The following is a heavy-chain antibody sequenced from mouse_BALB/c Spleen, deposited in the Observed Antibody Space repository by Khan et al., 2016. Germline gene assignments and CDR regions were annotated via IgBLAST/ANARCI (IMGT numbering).Heavy chain of an antibody. Sequence: QVQLKESGPGLVAPSQSLSITCTVSGFSLTSYGVHWVRQPPGKGLEWLGVIWAGGSTNYNSALMSRLSISKDNPKSQVFLKMNSLQTDDIAKYYCARITTVVANWGQGTLVTVSA. CDR2: IWAGGST. D-gene: IGHD1-1*01. V-gene: IGHV2-9*02. J-gene: IGHJ3*01. CDR3: ARITTVVAN. CDR1: GFSLTSYG.